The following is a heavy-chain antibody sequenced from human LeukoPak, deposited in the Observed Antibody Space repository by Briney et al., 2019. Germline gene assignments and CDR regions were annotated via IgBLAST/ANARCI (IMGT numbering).Heavy chain of an antibody. CDR2: INPDGSTT. J-gene: IGHJ4*02. D-gene: IGHD6-19*01. CDR1: GFSFSSYW. Sequence: GGSLRLSCVASGFSFSSYWMHWVRQVPGKGLVWVSRINPDGSTTSYADSVKDRFTISRDNAKSMVYLQMNNLRGEDSAVYYCARVSIGWYHFDYWGQGVLVSVSS. V-gene: IGHV3-74*01. CDR3: ARVSIGWYHFDY.